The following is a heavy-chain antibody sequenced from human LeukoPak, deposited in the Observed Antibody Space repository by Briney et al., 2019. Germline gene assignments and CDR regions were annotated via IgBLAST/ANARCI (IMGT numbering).Heavy chain of an antibody. V-gene: IGHV3-48*03. Sequence: GGSLRLSCAASGFTFSSYEMNWVRQAPGKGLGWVSYISSSGSTIYYADSVKGRFTISRDNAKNSLYLQMNSLRAEDTAVYYCARDWWELPVYWGQGTLVTVSS. D-gene: IGHD1-26*01. CDR3: ARDWWELPVY. CDR2: ISSSGSTI. CDR1: GFTFSSYE. J-gene: IGHJ4*02.